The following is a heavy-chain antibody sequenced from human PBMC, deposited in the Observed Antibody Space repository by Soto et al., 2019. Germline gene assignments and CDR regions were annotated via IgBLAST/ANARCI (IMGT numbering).Heavy chain of an antibody. CDR2: MSYDGSTK. V-gene: IGHV3-30-3*01. J-gene: IGHJ1*01. CDR1: GFTFSSYS. CDR3: ARDAYDDPPGYFQH. D-gene: IGHD3-22*01. Sequence: QVPLVESGGDVVQPGRSLRLSCSASGFTFSSYSVHWVRQAPGKGLEWLAFMSYDGSTKYYADSVKGRFTVSRDNSKNTLYLQMDRLRTEDTAVYYCARDAYDDPPGYFQHWGQGTLLTVSS.